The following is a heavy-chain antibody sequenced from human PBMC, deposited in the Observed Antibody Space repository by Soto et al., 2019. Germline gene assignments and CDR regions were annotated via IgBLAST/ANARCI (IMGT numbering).Heavy chain of an antibody. J-gene: IGHJ6*02. CDR3: ARDAYYYGMDV. Sequence: ASVKVSCKTSGYTFTSYAMHWLRQAPGQRLEWMGWINAGNGNTKYSQKFQGRVTITRDTSASTAYMELSSLRSEDTAVYYCARDAYYYGMDVWGQGTTVTVSS. V-gene: IGHV1-3*01. CDR1: GYTFTSYA. CDR2: INAGNGNT.